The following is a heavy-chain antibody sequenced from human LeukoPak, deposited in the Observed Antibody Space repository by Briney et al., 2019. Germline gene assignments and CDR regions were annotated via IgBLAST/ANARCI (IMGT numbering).Heavy chain of an antibody. Sequence: GGSLRLSCSASGFTFSSYAMSWVRQAPGKGLEWVSTLSGSGGTTYYADSVKGRFTISRDNSKNTLYLRMNSLRAEDSAIYYCAKDRRYGSGLGAFDIWGQGTMVAVSS. CDR2: LSGSGGTT. D-gene: IGHD6-19*01. CDR1: GFTFSSYA. V-gene: IGHV3-23*01. CDR3: AKDRRYGSGLGAFDI. J-gene: IGHJ3*02.